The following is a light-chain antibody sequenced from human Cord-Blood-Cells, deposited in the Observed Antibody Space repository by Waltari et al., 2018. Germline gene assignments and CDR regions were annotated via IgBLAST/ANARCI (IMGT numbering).Light chain of an antibody. J-gene: IGLJ1*01. V-gene: IGLV2-23*02. CDR1: SSDVGSYNL. CDR2: EVS. CDR3: CSYAGSSTFYV. Sequence: QSALTQPASVSGSPGQSLTISCTGTSSDVGSYNLVSWYQQHPGKAPKLMIYEVSMRPSGVSNRFSGSKSGNTAYLTIAGLQAEDGADYYCCSYAGSSTFYVFGTGTKVTVL.